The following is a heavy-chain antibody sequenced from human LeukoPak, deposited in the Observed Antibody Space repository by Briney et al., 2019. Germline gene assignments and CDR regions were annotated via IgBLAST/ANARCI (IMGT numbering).Heavy chain of an antibody. CDR1: DFTSSNYA. Sequence: QPGGSLRLSCAASDFTSSNYAMTWVRQAPGKGLEWVSTLSVRGSTYYADSVKGRFTVSRDSSKNTLYLQMSSLRAEDTAVYYCARGLYEESAYPDYWGQGTLVTVSS. CDR2: LSVRGST. J-gene: IGHJ4*02. CDR3: ARGLYEESAYPDY. V-gene: IGHV3-23*01. D-gene: IGHD2/OR15-2a*01.